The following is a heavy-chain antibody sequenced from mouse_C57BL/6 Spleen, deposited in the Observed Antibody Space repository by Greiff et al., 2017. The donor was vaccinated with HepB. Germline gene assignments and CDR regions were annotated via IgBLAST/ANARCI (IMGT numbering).Heavy chain of an antibody. J-gene: IGHJ1*03. Sequence: QVQLKQPGAELVKPGASVKMSCKASGYTFTSYWITWVKQRPGQGLEWIGDIYPGSGSTNYNEKFKSKATLTVDTSSSTAYMQLSSLTSEDSAVYYCARSAPLLLRGYFDVWGTGTTVTVSS. V-gene: IGHV1-55*01. CDR1: GYTFTSYW. D-gene: IGHD1-1*01. CDR3: ARSAPLLLRGYFDV. CDR2: IYPGSGST.